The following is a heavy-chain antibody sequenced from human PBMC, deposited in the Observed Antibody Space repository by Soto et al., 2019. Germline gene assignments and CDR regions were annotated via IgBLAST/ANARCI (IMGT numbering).Heavy chain of an antibody. D-gene: IGHD3-22*01. CDR3: AKDLRNYDSSGYYYFGAFDI. CDR2: ISGSGGST. V-gene: IGHV3-23*01. CDR1: GFTFSSYA. Sequence: GAHRLSCAASGFTFSSYAMSWVRQAPGKGLEWVSAISGSGGSTYYADSVKGRFTISRDNSKNTLYLQMNSLRAEDTAVYYRAKDLRNYDSSGYYYFGAFDIWGQGTMVTVSS. J-gene: IGHJ3*02.